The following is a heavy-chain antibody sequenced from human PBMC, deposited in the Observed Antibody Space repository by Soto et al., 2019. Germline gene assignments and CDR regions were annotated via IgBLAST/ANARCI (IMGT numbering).Heavy chain of an antibody. V-gene: IGHV1-2*02. J-gene: IGHJ4*02. CDR1: GYTFTGYY. Sequence: QVQLVQSGAEVKKSGASVKVSCKASGYTFTGYYIHWVRQAPGQGFEWMGEISPNSGGTKYAQKFQGRLTMTTDTSITTVYMDLSNLSPDDTAVYYCGKGRSGDVGIFYWGQGTLVTVSS. CDR2: ISPNSGGT. D-gene: IGHD3-3*02. CDR3: GKGRSGDVGIFY.